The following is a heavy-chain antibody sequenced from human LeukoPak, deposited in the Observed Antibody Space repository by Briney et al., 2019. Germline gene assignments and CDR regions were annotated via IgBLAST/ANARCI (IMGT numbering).Heavy chain of an antibody. CDR1: GAPISRFY. Sequence: PSETLSLTCTASGAPISRFYWNWVRQPPGKGLEWIGNIYNGVPTFFNPSLKSRVTLSVDTSKTQFSLQLASVTAADTAVYYCVQTTGWPGSDYWGQGTLVTVSS. D-gene: IGHD6-19*01. V-gene: IGHV4-4*09. J-gene: IGHJ4*02. CDR3: VQTTGWPGSDY. CDR2: IYNGVPT.